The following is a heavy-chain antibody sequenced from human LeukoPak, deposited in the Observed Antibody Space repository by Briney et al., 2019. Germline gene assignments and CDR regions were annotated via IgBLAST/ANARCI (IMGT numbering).Heavy chain of an antibody. CDR1: GFTVSNNS. CDR3: AKAPVTTCRGAYCYPFDY. Sequence: PGGSLRLSCTVSGFTVSNNSMSWVRQAPGKGLEWVSFIYSCGNTHNLDSVKGRFTISRDNSQNTLYLQMNSLRPDDAAVYYCAKAPVTTCRGAYCYPFDYWGQGTLVTVSS. D-gene: IGHD2-21*01. CDR2: IYSCGNT. V-gene: IGHV3-53*01. J-gene: IGHJ4*02.